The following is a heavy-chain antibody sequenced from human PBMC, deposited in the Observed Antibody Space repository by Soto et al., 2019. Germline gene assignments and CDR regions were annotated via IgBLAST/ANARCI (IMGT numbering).Heavy chain of an antibody. J-gene: IGHJ6*03. V-gene: IGHV4-39*01. CDR3: ARTGGRFEKIRAYYYYYMDV. D-gene: IGHD3-10*01. CDR2: IYYSGST. Sequence: SETLSLTCSVSGVSISSSSYYWGWIRQPPGKGLEWIGSIYYSGSTYYNPSLKSRVTISVDTSKNQFSLKLSSVTAADTAVYYCARTGGRFEKIRAYYYYYMDVWGKGTTVTVSS. CDR1: GVSISSSSYY.